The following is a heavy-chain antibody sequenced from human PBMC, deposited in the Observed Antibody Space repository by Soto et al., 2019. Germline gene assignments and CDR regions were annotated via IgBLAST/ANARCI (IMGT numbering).Heavy chain of an antibody. CDR1: GGSTTSDDYY. V-gene: IGHV4-30-4*01. Sequence: SETLSLTCTVSGGSTTSDDYYWSWIRQPPGKGLEWIGYIYYRGSTSHNPSLQSRLTISIDTSKNQFSLELTSVTAADTAVYYCARDRSNSPDYFDYWGQGILVTVSS. CDR2: IYYRGST. J-gene: IGHJ4*02. CDR3: ARDRSNSPDYFDY. D-gene: IGHD1-1*01.